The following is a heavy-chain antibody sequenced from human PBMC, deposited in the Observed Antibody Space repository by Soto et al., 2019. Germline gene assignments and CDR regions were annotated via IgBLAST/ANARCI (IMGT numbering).Heavy chain of an antibody. CDR1: GFTFGSYA. CDR2: ITGSGAAT. V-gene: IGHV3-23*01. D-gene: IGHD6-19*01. CDR3: AKRLSGWYYVDF. Sequence: GGSLRLSCAASGFTFGSYAMTWVRQAPGKGLEWVSAITGSGAATFYADSVKGRFTISRDNSKNTLYLQMNSLRAEDTAVYYCAKRLSGWYYVDFWGQGTLVTVSS. J-gene: IGHJ4*02.